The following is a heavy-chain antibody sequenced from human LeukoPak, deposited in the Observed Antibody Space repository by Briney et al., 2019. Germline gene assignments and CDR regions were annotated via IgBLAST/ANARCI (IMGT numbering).Heavy chain of an antibody. Sequence: GGSLRLSCAASGFTFSSYWMSWVRQVPGKGLEWVANIKKDGSEKKYVDSVKGRFTISRDNAENSLYLQMNSLRAEDTAVYYCARDRYYGSGSYYNVIYYYYMDVWGKGTTVTISS. D-gene: IGHD3-10*01. CDR1: GFTFSSYW. V-gene: IGHV3-7*01. J-gene: IGHJ6*03. CDR2: IKKDGSEK. CDR3: ARDRYYGSGSYYNVIYYYYMDV.